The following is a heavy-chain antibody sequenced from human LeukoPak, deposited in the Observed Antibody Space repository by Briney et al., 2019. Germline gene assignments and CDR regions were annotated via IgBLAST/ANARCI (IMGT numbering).Heavy chain of an antibody. CDR3: AKDSHSWSRYY. J-gene: IGHJ4*02. Sequence: DSVKGRFTISRDNAKKSLYLEMNSLRAEDTAVYYCAKDSHSWSRYYWGQGTLVTVSS. D-gene: IGHD6-13*01. V-gene: IGHV3-21*01.